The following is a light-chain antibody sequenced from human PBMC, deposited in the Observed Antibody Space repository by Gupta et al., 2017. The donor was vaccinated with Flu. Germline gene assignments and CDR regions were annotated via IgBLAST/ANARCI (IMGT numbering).Light chain of an antibody. V-gene: IGLV2-14*01. CDR1: SSDVGGYNY. CDR2: EVS. J-gene: IGLJ2*01. CDR3: SSYTSSSTPVV. Sequence: QSALTQPASVSGSPGQSITISCTGTSSDVGGYNYVSWYQPHPGKAPKLMIYEVSNRPSGVSNRFSGSKSGNTASLTISGRQAEDEADYYCSSYTSSSTPVVFGGGTKLTVL.